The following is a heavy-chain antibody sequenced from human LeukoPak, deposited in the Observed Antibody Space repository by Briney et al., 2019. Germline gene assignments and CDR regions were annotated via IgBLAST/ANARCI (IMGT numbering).Heavy chain of an antibody. Sequence: GASVKVSCKASGYTFTGYYMHWVRQAHGPGLEWMGWINPNSGGTNYAQKFQGRVTMTRDTSISTAYMELSRLRSDDTAVYYCARETGEQWLPQYWGQGTLVTVSS. CDR1: GYTFTGYY. V-gene: IGHV1-2*02. CDR2: INPNSGGT. CDR3: ARETGEQWLPQY. J-gene: IGHJ4*02. D-gene: IGHD6-19*01.